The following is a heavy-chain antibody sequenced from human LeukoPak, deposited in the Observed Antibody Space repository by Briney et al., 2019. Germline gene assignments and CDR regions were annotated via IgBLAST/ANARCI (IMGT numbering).Heavy chain of an antibody. J-gene: IGHJ4*02. D-gene: IGHD6-13*01. Sequence: ASVKVSCKASGCTFTSYGISWVRQAPGQGLEWMGWISAYNGNTNYAQKLQGRVTMTTDTSTSTAYMELRSLRSDDTAVYYCARTPIAAAGTISDFWGQGTLVTVSS. CDR3: ARTPIAAAGTISDF. V-gene: IGHV1-18*04. CDR1: GCTFTSYG. CDR2: ISAYNGNT.